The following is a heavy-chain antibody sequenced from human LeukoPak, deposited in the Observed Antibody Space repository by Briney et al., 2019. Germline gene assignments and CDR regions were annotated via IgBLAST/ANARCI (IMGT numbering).Heavy chain of an antibody. V-gene: IGHV3-30-3*01. CDR1: GFTFSSYA. CDR3: ARDLGDTLDY. D-gene: IGHD3-16*01. CDR2: ISYDGSNK. J-gene: IGHJ4*02. Sequence: GSLRLSCAASGFTFSSYAMHWVRQAPGKGLEWVAVISYDGSNKYYADSVKGRFTISRDNSKNTLYLQMNSLRAEDTAVYYCARDLGDTLDYWGQGTLVTVSS.